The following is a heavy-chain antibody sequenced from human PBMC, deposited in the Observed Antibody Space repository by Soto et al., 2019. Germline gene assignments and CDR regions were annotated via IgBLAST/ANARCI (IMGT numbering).Heavy chain of an antibody. CDR2: VTGSSSYI. J-gene: IGHJ3*02. CDR1: GFTFRSYT. CDR3: AREGTNSGYDSVGDAFDI. V-gene: IGHV3-21*01. Sequence: GGSLRLSCAASGFTFRSYTMTWVRQAPGKGLEWVSSVTGSSSYIYYADSVKGRFTISRDNAKNSLYLQMNSLRAEDTAVYYCAREGTNSGYDSVGDAFDIWGQGTMVTVSS. D-gene: IGHD5-12*01.